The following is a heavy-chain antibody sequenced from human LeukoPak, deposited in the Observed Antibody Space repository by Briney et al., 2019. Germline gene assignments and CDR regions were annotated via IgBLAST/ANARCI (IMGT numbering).Heavy chain of an antibody. CDR2: IGATGVST. J-gene: IGHJ3*02. D-gene: IGHD1-26*01. CDR1: GFTFRNYA. V-gene: IGHV3-23*01. Sequence: GGSLRLSCAASGFTFRNYAMTWVRQAPGKGLEWVSGIGATGVSTHYADSVRGRFTISRDNSKNSLYLQMNSLRVEDTAVYYCGKNRYSGSLSPFDIWGQGTMVTVSS. CDR3: GKNRYSGSLSPFDI.